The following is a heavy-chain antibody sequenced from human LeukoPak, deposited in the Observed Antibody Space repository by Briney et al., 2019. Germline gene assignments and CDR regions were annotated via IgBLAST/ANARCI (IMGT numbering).Heavy chain of an antibody. CDR2: VNPNSGDT. CDR1: GYTFTDYY. J-gene: IGHJ4*02. CDR3: ASLSHDWSGYYTAHFDY. Sequence: ASVKVSCKTSGYTFTDYYMHWVRQAPGQGPEWMGWVNPNSGDTNYAQKFQGRVTMTRDTSITTAYMELSRLKSDDTAVYYCASLSHDWSGYYTAHFDYWGQGTLVTVSS. D-gene: IGHD3-3*01. V-gene: IGHV1-2*02.